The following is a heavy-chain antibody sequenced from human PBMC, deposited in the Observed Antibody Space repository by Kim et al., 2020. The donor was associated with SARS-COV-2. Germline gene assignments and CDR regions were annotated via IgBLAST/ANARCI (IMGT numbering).Heavy chain of an antibody. D-gene: IGHD1-1*01. Sequence: SNKYYADSVKGRFTISRDNSKNTLYLQMNSLRAEDTAVYYCAKDLEQRGYWGQGTLVTVSS. J-gene: IGHJ4*02. V-gene: IGHV3-30*02. CDR2: SNK. CDR3: AKDLEQRGY.